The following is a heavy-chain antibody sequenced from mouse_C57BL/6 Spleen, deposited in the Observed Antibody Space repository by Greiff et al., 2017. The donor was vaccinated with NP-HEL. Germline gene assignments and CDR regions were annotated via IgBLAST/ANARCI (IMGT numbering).Heavy chain of an antibody. CDR1: GYTFTAYT. CDR3: ARHEEEAYYSNLYYAMDY. D-gene: IGHD2-5*01. CDR2: FYPGSGSI. V-gene: IGHV1-62-2*01. J-gene: IGHJ4*01. Sequence: VQLQQSGAELVKPGASVKLSCKASGYTFTAYTIHWVKQRSGQGLEWIGWFYPGSGSIKYNEKVKDKATLTADKSSSTVYMELSRLTSEDSAVYFCARHEEEAYYSNLYYAMDYWGQGTSVTVSS.